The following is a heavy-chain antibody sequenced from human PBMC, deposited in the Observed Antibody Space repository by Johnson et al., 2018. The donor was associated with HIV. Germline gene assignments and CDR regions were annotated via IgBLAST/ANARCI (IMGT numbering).Heavy chain of an antibody. Sequence: VQLVESGGGVVQPGRSLRLSCAASGFTFSNYGMSWVRQAPGKGLEWVSAISGSGGSTYYADSVKGRFTISRDNSKNTLYLQMNSLRAEDTAVYYCAKESSRAVVGARDAFDIWGQGTMVTVSS. CDR2: ISGSGGST. D-gene: IGHD1-26*01. CDR3: AKESSRAVVGARDAFDI. CDR1: GFTFSNYG. J-gene: IGHJ3*02. V-gene: IGHV3-23*04.